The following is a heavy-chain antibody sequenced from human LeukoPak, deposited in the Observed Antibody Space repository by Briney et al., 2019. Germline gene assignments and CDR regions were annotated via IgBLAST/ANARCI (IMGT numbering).Heavy chain of an antibody. CDR1: GFTFSRYA. J-gene: IGHJ4*02. CDR3: AKFYRNYFDY. V-gene: IGHV3-23*01. Sequence: PGGSLRLSCAASGFTFSRYAMSWVRQAPGKGLEWDSAISGSGGSTYYADSVKGRFTISRDNSKNTLYLQMNSLRAEDTAVYYCAKFYRNYFDYWGQGTLVTVSS. D-gene: IGHD3-16*02. CDR2: ISGSGGST.